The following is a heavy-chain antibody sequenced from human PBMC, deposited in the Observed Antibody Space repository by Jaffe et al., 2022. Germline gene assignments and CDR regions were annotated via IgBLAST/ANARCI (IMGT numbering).Heavy chain of an antibody. V-gene: IGHV4-61*02. CDR1: GGSISSGSYY. Sequence: QVQLQESGPGLVKPSQTLSLTCTVSGGSISSGSYYWSWIRQPAGKGLEWIGRIYTSGSTNYNPSLKSRVTISVDTSKNQFSLKLSSVTAADTAVYYCASERWLQSGPSDDAFDIWGQGTMVTVSS. CDR3: ASERWLQSGPSDDAFDI. D-gene: IGHD5-12*01. CDR2: IYTSGST. J-gene: IGHJ3*02.